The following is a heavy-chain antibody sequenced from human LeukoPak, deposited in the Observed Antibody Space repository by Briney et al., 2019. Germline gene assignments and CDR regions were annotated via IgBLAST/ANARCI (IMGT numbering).Heavy chain of an antibody. D-gene: IGHD6-13*01. Sequence: GGSLRLSCAASGFTFSSYAMSRVRQAPGKGLEWVSAISGSGGSTYYADSVKGRFTISRDNSKNTLYLQMNSLRAEDTAVYYCAKVKYSSSWSLDYWGQGTLVTVSS. CDR3: AKVKYSSSWSLDY. J-gene: IGHJ4*02. CDR2: ISGSGGST. CDR1: GFTFSSYA. V-gene: IGHV3-23*01.